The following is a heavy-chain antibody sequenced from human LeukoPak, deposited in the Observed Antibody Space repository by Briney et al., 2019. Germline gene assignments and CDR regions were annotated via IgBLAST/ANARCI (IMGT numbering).Heavy chain of an antibody. D-gene: IGHD5-24*01. CDR3: ARFGRDRYNGYFDY. CDR1: GGSISSYY. V-gene: IGHV4-59*01. CDR2: IYYSGST. Sequence: SETLSLTCTVSGGSISSYYWSWIRQPPGKGLEWIGYIYYSGSTNYNPSLKSRVTISVDTSKNQFSLKLSSVTAADTAVYYCARFGRDRYNGYFDYWGQGTLVTVSS. J-gene: IGHJ4*02.